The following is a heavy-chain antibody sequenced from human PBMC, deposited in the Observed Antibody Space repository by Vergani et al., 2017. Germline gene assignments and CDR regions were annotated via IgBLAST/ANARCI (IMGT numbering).Heavy chain of an antibody. V-gene: IGHV4-61*02. J-gene: IGHJ6*02. CDR1: GGSISSGSYY. D-gene: IGHD6-13*01. CDR3: ARDPLDSTTWPFLLLDMDV. Sequence: QVQLQESGPGLVRPSQTLSLTCTVSGGSISSGSYYWRWFRQPAGKGLEWIGRFYTGGGTSYNPSLKSRVSISVDTSKNQFSLQLSSVTAADTAVYYCARDPLDSTTWPFLLLDMDVWGQGTTVTVSS. CDR2: FYTGGGT.